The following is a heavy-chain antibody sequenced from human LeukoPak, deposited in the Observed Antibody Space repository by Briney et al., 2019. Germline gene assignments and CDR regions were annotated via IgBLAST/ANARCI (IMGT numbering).Heavy chain of an antibody. CDR1: GYTFTNYY. J-gene: IGHJ5*02. V-gene: IGHV1-46*01. Sequence: ASVKVSCKAFGYTFTNYYMNWVRQAPGQGLEWMGIINPGSGSTNYAQKFQGRVTMTRDTSTSTLYMELSSLRSEDTAVYYCARAIVPTTILSSTNWFDPWGQGTLVTVSS. CDR2: INPGSGST. CDR3: ARAIVPTTILSSTNWFDP. D-gene: IGHD2-2*02.